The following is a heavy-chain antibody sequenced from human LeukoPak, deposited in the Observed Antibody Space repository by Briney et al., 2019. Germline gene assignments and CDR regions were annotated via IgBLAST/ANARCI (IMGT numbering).Heavy chain of an antibody. CDR3: ATMVTWERNAFDI. Sequence: GASVKVSCKVSGYTLTELSMHWVRQAPGKGLEWMGGFNPEDGETIYAQKFQGRVTMTEDTSTDTAYMELSSLRSEDTAVYYCATMVTWERNAFDIWGQGTMVTVSS. CDR2: FNPEDGET. V-gene: IGHV1-24*01. CDR1: GYTLTELS. D-gene: IGHD5-18*01. J-gene: IGHJ3*02.